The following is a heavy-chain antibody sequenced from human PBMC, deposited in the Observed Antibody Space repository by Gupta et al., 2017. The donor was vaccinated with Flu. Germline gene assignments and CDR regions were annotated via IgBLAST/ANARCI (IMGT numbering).Heavy chain of an antibody. D-gene: IGHD6-13*01. CDR2: INRGGSA. CDR3: ARGTYSSSWSSNFDR. J-gene: IGHJ4*02. V-gene: IGHV4-34*13. Sequence: QPPGKGLEWIGEINRGGSATYNPALQSRVTISVDTYNKQFSLRLMSVTAADTAVYYCARGTYSSSWSSNFDRWGLGTLVTVSS.